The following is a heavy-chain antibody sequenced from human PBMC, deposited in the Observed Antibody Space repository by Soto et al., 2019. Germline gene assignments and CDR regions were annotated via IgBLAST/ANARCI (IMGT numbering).Heavy chain of an antibody. D-gene: IGHD2-21*02. CDR2: IHHSGRT. V-gene: IGHV4-4*02. CDR3: ARGGDWQFDY. CDR1: GDSISSDKW. J-gene: IGHJ4*02. Sequence: QVQLQESGPGLVKPSGTLSLTCAVSGDSISSDKWWSWVHQPPGKGLEWIGEIHHSGRTNYNPSLKSRVTLLVEKSKNQVSLELSSMTAADTAVYYCARGGDWQFDYWGQGTLVTVSS.